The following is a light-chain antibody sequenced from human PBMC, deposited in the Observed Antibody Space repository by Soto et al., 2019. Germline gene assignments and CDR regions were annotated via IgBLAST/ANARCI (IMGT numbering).Light chain of an antibody. J-gene: IGKJ1*01. V-gene: IGKV3-20*01. CDR2: GAS. CDR3: QQYGRSPTWT. Sequence: EIVLTQSPGTLSLSPGERATLACRASQSVSSSYLAWYQQKPGQAPRLLIYGASSRATGIPDRFSGSGSGTDFTLTISRLEPEDFAVYHCQQYGRSPTWTFAQGTKVEIK. CDR1: QSVSSSY.